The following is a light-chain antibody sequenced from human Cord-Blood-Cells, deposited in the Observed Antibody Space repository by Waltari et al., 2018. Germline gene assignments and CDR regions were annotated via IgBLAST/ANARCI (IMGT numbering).Light chain of an antibody. CDR2: DAS. Sequence: EIVFTQSPATRYLSPGERATLSCRASQSVSSYLAWYQQKPGQAPRLLIYDASNRATGIPARFSGSGSGTDFTLTISSLEPEDFAVYYCQQRSNWITFGQGTRLEIK. J-gene: IGKJ5*01. V-gene: IGKV3-11*01. CDR3: QQRSNWIT. CDR1: QSVSSY.